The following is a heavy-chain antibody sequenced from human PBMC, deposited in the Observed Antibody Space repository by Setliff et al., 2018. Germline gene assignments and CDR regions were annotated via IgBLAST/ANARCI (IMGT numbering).Heavy chain of an antibody. V-gene: IGHV4-59*08. CDR3: ARLWRRIQQIDY. J-gene: IGHJ4*02. CDR1: GGSISPYY. Sequence: SETLSLTCTVSGGSISPYYWSWIRQPPGKGLEWIGYIYHSGYTSYNPSLKSRVTISVDTSKNQFSLKLSSVTAADTAVYYCARLWRRIQQIDYWGQGTLVPSPQ. CDR2: IYHSGYT. D-gene: IGHD2-15*01.